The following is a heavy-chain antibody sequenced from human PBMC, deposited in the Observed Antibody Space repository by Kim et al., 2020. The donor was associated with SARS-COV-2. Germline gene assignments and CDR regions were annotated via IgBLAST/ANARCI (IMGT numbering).Heavy chain of an antibody. CDR1: GYAFSDYS. D-gene: IGHD6-25*01. CDR3: ARDLGGFDSSGYFCY. Sequence: ASVKVSCKASGYAFSDYSIHWVRQAPGQGLEWMGWINPNTGGAHYAQNFQDWVTITRDTSISTAYLEVTNLNSDDTAVYYCARDLGGFDSSGYFCYWGQGTPVTVSS. CDR2: INPNTGGA. V-gene: IGHV1-2*04. J-gene: IGHJ4*01.